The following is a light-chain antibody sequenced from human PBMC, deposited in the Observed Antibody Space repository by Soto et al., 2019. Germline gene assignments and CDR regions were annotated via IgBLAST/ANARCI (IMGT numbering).Light chain of an antibody. CDR1: SSNIGAGYD. V-gene: IGLV1-40*01. Sequence: QSVLTQPPSVSGAPGQRVTISCTGSSSNIGAGYDVHWYLQLPGTAPKLLIYVNSNRPSGVPDRFSGSKSGTSASLAITGLQDEDEEDYYCQSYDSSLSAVVFGGGTKLTVL. CDR3: QSYDSSLSAVV. J-gene: IGLJ2*01. CDR2: VNS.